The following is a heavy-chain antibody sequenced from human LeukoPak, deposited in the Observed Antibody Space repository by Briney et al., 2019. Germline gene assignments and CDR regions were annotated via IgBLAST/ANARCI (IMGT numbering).Heavy chain of an antibody. Sequence: GGSLRLSCAASGFTFSTYGMSWVRQAPGKGLEWVSAVSSTGGTTYYADSVKGRFTISRDNSKNTLFLQINSLRAEDTAVYYCAKNGDRGAFCSGGTCCPYYYYYMDVWGKGTTVTISS. J-gene: IGHJ6*03. V-gene: IGHV3-23*01. CDR3: AKNGDRGAFCSGGTCCPYYYYYMDV. D-gene: IGHD2-15*01. CDR2: VSSTGGTT. CDR1: GFTFSTYG.